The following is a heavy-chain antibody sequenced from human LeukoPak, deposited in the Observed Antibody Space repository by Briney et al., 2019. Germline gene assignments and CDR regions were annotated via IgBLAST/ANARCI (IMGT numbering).Heavy chain of an antibody. D-gene: IGHD6-13*01. CDR3: ARPLVGSGYSSSWYFDS. V-gene: IGHV5-51*03. Sequence: PGESLKISCKGSGYSFTSYWIGWVRQMPGRGLEWMGIIYPGDSDTRYSPSFQGQVTISADKSISTAYLQWSSLKASDTAMYYCARPLVGSGYSSSWYFDSWGRGTLVTVSS. CDR2: IYPGDSDT. CDR1: GYSFTSYW. J-gene: IGHJ4*02.